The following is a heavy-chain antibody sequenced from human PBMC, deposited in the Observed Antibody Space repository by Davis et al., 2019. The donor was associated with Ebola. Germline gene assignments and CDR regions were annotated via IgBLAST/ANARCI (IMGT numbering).Heavy chain of an antibody. Sequence: GESLKISCAASGFTVSSNYMSWVRQAPGKGLEWVSVIYSGGSTYYADSVKGRFTISRHNSKNTLYLQMNSLRAEDTAVYYCARDMGGLWRWVDYWGQGTLVTVSS. CDR1: GFTVSSNY. D-gene: IGHD2-21*01. CDR3: ARDMGGLWRWVDY. V-gene: IGHV3-53*04. J-gene: IGHJ4*02. CDR2: IYSGGST.